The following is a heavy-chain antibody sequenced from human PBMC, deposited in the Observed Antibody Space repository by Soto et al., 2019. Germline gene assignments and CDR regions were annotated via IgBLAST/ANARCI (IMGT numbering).Heavy chain of an antibody. V-gene: IGHV3-30-3*01. D-gene: IGHD1-1*01. CDR1: GFTFSSYA. CDR3: ARDSDPGVPSDPFDY. J-gene: IGHJ4*02. CDR2: ISYDGSNK. Sequence: QVQLVESGGGVVQPGRSLRLSCAASGFTFSSYAMHWVRQAPGKGLEWVAVISYDGSNKYYADSVKGRFTISRDNSKNTLYLQMNSLRAEDTAVYYCARDSDPGVPSDPFDYWGQGTLVTVSS.